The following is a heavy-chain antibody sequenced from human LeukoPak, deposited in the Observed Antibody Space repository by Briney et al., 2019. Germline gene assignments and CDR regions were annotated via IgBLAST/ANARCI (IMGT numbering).Heavy chain of an antibody. CDR2: IYSGGST. D-gene: IGHD1-26*01. V-gene: IGHV3-66*01. CDR3: ARWAVGAYYFDY. Sequence: GGSLRLSCAASGFTISSNYMSWVSQAPGKGLEWVSVIYSGGSTYYADSVKGRFTISRDNSKNTLYLQMNSLRAEDTAVYYCARWAVGAYYFDYWGQGTLVTVSS. CDR1: GFTISSNY. J-gene: IGHJ4*02.